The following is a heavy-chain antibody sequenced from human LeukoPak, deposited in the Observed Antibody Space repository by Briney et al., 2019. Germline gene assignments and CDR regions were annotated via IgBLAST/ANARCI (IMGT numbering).Heavy chain of an antibody. CDR3: AKDPLTTRELRYFDSAMDV. CDR2: ISGSGGST. J-gene: IGHJ6*02. D-gene: IGHD3-9*01. Sequence: HAGGSLRLSCAASGFIFSSYAMSWVRQAPGKGLEWVSAISGSGGSTYYADSVKGRFTISRDNSKNTLYLQMNSLRAEDTAVYYCAKDPLTTRELRYFDSAMDVWGQGTTVTVSS. CDR1: GFIFSSYA. V-gene: IGHV3-23*01.